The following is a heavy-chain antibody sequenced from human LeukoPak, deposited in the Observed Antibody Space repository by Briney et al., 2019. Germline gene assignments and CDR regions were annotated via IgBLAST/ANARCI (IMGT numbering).Heavy chain of an antibody. CDR3: ARVNRKSLGPNFDS. D-gene: IGHD1-26*01. Sequence: PSETLSLTCTVSGDSISSYYWSWIRQPAGKGLEWIGRIHPSGSTNYNPSLKSRVTLSVDTSKNEFSLKLSSVTAADTAVYYCARVNRKSLGPNFDSWGQGILVTVSS. CDR1: GDSISSYY. V-gene: IGHV4-4*07. CDR2: IHPSGST. J-gene: IGHJ4*02.